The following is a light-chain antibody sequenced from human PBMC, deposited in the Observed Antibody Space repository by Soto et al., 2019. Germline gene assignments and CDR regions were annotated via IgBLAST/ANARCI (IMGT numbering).Light chain of an antibody. V-gene: IGKV3-20*01. CDR2: GAS. J-gene: IGKJ2*01. CDR1: QSVSSSY. Sequence: EIVLTQSPGTLSLSPGERATLSCRASQSVSSSYLAWYQQKPGQTPRLLIYGASSRATGIPDRFSGSGSGTDFNLTISRLEPEDFAVYYCQQFGNSPYTFGQGTKLDIK. CDR3: QQFGNSPYT.